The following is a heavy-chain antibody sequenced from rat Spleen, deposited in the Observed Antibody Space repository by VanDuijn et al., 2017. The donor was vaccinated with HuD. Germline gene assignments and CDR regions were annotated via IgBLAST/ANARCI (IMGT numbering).Heavy chain of an antibody. V-gene: IGHV5-29*01. CDR1: GFTFSNYG. D-gene: IGHD1-11*01. J-gene: IGHJ3*01. Sequence: EVQLVESGGGLVQPGRSLKLSCAASGFTFSNYGMAWVRQAPTKGLEWVATISYDGSSTYYRDSVKGRFTISRDNAKNTLYLQMDSLRSEDTATYYCATHGGGYGWFAYWGQGTLVTVSS. CDR2: ISYDGSST. CDR3: ATHGGGYGWFAY.